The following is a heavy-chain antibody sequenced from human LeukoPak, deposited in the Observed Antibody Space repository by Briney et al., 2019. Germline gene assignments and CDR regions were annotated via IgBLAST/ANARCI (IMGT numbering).Heavy chain of an antibody. CDR2: INAGNGNT. CDR3: ARTMVRARSGSWFDP. CDR1: GYTFTSYA. V-gene: IGHV1-3*01. J-gene: IGHJ5*02. Sequence: ASVKVSCKASGYTFTSYAMNWVRQAPGQGLEWVGWINAGNGNTKYSQKFQGRVTITRDTSASTAYMELSSLRSEDTAVYYCARTMVRARSGSWFDPWGQRTLVTVSS. D-gene: IGHD3-10*01.